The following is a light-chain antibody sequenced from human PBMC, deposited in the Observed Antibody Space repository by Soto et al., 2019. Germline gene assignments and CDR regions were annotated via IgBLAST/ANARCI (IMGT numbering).Light chain of an antibody. CDR2: RAS. CDR1: QDIRNW. V-gene: IGKV1-5*03. CDR3: QQYDSYSAT. J-gene: IGKJ2*01. Sequence: DIQMTQSPSILSASVGDRVTITCRASQDIRNWLAWYQQKAGKVPKLLIYRASTSESGVPSRFSGSGSGTELTITIASLQHEAFATYDSQQYDSYSATFXQGTKVDIK.